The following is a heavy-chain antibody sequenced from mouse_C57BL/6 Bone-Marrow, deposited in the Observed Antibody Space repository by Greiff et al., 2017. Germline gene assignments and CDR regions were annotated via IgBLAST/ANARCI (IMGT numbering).Heavy chain of an antibody. Sequence: QVQLQQSGAELARPGASVKLSCKASGYTFTSYGISWVKQRTGQGLEWIGEIYPRSGNTYYNEKFTGKATLTADKSSSTAYMELRSLTSEDSAVYFGARGPHYYYGSSYFDYWGQGTTLTVSS. V-gene: IGHV1-81*01. D-gene: IGHD1-1*01. CDR1: GYTFTSYG. CDR2: IYPRSGNT. CDR3: ARGPHYYYGSSYFDY. J-gene: IGHJ2*01.